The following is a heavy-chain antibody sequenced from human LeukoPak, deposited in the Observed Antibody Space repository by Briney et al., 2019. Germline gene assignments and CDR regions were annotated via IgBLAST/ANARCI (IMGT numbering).Heavy chain of an antibody. CDR2: INPNSGGT. CDR1: GYTFTGYY. CDR3: ARAEHSRADSYYYYYYMDV. J-gene: IGHJ6*03. V-gene: IGHV1-2*02. D-gene: IGHD6-6*01. Sequence: ASVKVSCKATGYTFTGYYMHWVRQAPGQGLEWMGWINPNSGGTNYAQKFQGRVTMTGDTSISTAYMELSRLRSDDTAVYYCARAEHSRADSYYYYYYMDVWGKGTTVTVSS.